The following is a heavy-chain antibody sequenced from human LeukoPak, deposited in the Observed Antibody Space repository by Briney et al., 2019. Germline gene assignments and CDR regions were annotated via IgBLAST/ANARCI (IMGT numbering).Heavy chain of an antibody. Sequence: GGSLRLSCAASGFTFSTYSMNWVRQAPGKGLQWVSSITRSSYRYYADSVKGRFTMSRDNAKNSLYLQMNSLRAEDTAVYYCARDRTGQQLISRKEYYYMDVWGKGTTVTISS. V-gene: IGHV3-21*01. D-gene: IGHD4-11*01. CDR2: ITRSSYR. J-gene: IGHJ6*03. CDR3: ARDRTGQQLISRKEYYYMDV. CDR1: GFTFSTYS.